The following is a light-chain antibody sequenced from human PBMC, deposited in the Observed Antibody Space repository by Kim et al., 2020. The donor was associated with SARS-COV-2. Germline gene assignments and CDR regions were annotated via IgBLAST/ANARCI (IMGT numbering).Light chain of an antibody. V-gene: IGLV3-1*01. CDR2: QDT. CDR1: ELDVKY. Sequence: SYELTQPPSVSVSPGQTASITCSGDELDVKYFSWYQQKPGQSPVLIIYQDTKRPSGIPARFFGSNSGNTATLTISGTQAIDEADYYCQAWDGIVVFGGGTKLTVL. CDR3: QAWDGIVV. J-gene: IGLJ2*01.